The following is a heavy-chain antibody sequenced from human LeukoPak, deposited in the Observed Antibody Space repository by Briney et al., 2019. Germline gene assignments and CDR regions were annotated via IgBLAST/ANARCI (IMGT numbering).Heavy chain of an antibody. V-gene: IGHV4-39*01. CDR1: GGSISSSSYY. Sequence: SETLSLTCTVSGGSISSSSYYWGWIRQPPGKGLEWIGSIYYSGSTYYNPSLKSRVTISVDTSKNQFSLKLSSVTAADTAVYYRALLNSGGRDGYNFDYWGQGTLVTVSS. J-gene: IGHJ4*02. CDR2: IYYSGST. CDR3: ALLNSGGRDGYNFDY. D-gene: IGHD5-24*01.